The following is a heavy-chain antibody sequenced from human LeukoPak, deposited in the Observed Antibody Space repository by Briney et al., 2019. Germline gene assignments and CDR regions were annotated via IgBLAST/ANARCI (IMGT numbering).Heavy chain of an antibody. CDR1: GGSISSYY. Sequence: SETLSLTCTVSGGSISSYYWSWIRQPPGKGLEWIGYIYYSGSTNYNPSLKSRVTISVDTSKNQFSLKLSSVTAADTAVYYCARGDYDSSPYFDYWGQGTLVTVPS. D-gene: IGHD3-22*01. V-gene: IGHV4-59*01. CDR2: IYYSGST. CDR3: ARGDYDSSPYFDY. J-gene: IGHJ4*02.